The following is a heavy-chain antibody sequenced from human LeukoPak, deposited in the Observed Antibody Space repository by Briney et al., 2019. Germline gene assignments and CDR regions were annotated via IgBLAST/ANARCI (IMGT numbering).Heavy chain of an antibody. D-gene: IGHD3-10*01. V-gene: IGHV4-59*01. J-gene: IGHJ6*03. Sequence: SETLSLTCTVSGGSISSYYWSWIRQPPGEGLEWIGYIYYSGSTNYNPSLKSRVTISVDTSKNQFSLKLSSVTAADTAVYYCARGPPNYYGSGSYSGYYYYYYMDVWGKGTTVTVSS. CDR2: IYYSGST. CDR1: GGSISSYY. CDR3: ARGPPNYYGSGSYSGYYYYYYMDV.